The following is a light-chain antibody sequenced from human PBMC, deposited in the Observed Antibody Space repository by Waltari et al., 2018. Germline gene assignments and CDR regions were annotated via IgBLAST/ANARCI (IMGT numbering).Light chain of an antibody. Sequence: DIQLTQSPSFLSASVGDRVTITCWASQDVRNHLACYQEKPGEAPKLLMYAASTFQPGVQSRFSGSGSGTECTLTISSLQPDDFATYYCQQRRNYPFTFGTGTKVGFK. V-gene: IGKV1-9*01. J-gene: IGKJ3*01. CDR3: QQRRNYPFT. CDR2: AAS. CDR1: QDVRNH.